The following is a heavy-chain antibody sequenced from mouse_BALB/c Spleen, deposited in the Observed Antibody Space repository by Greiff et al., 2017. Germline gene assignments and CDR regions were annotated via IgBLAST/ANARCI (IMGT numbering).Heavy chain of an antibody. J-gene: IGHJ3*01. Sequence: DVKLVESGGGLVKPGGSLKLSCAASGFTFSSYAMSWVRQTPEKRLEWVASISSGGSTYYPDSVKGRFTISRDNARNILYLQMSSLRSEDTAMYYCARVDAWFAYWGQGTLVTVSA. CDR2: ISSGGST. CDR1: GFTFSSYA. V-gene: IGHV5-6-5*01. CDR3: ARVDAWFAY.